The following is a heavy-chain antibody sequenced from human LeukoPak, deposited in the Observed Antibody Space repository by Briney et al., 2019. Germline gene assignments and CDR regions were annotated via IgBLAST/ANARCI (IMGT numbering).Heavy chain of an antibody. J-gene: IGHJ4*02. V-gene: IGHV4-59*08. CDR3: ARLGDYDFWSGYYYYFDY. Sequence: SETLSLTCTVSGGSISSYYWSWIRQPPGKGLEWIGYIYYSGSTNYNPSLKSRVTISVDTSKNQFSLKLSSVTAADTAVYYRARLGDYDFWSGYYYYFDYWGQGTLVTVSS. CDR2: IYYSGST. D-gene: IGHD3-3*01. CDR1: GGSISSYY.